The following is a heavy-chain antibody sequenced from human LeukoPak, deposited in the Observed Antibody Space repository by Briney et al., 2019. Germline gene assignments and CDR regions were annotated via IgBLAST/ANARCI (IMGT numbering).Heavy chain of an antibody. J-gene: IGHJ6*02. V-gene: IGHV4-61*02. D-gene: IGHD5-24*01. CDR2: IYTSGST. Sequence: PSETLSPTCTVSGGSISSGSYYWSWIRQPAGKGLEWIGRIYTSGSTNYNPSLKSRVTISVDTSKNQFSLKLSSVTAADTAVYYCARGRSEDYYGMDVWGQGTTVTVSS. CDR3: ARGRSEDYYGMDV. CDR1: GGSISSGSYY.